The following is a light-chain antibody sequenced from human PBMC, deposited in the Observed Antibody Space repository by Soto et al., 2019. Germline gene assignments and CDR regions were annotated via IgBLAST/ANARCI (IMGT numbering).Light chain of an antibody. J-gene: IGLJ2*01. CDR1: SSNIGSHF. Sequence: QSVLTQPPSPAGTPAQRVAISCSGSSSNIGSHFAYWYQHFPGTAPKLLILRNNQRPSGVPDRFSASKSCTSAARSNSGLRPGDEADYYCAAWDESLKSVVFGGGTQRTGL. V-gene: IGLV1-47*01. CDR3: AAWDESLKSVV. CDR2: RNN.